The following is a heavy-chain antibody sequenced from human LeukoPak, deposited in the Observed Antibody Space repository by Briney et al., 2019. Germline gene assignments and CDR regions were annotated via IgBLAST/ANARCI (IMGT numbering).Heavy chain of an antibody. D-gene: IGHD2-2*01. V-gene: IGHV4-39*07. J-gene: IGHJ5*02. CDR2: INHSGST. CDR1: GGYISSSTYF. CDR3: ARGLSDCSSTSCYPPKRWFDP. Sequence: PSETLSLTCTVSGGYISSSTYFWGWIRQPPGKGLEWIGEINHSGSTNYNPSLKSRVTISVDTSKNQFSLKLSSVTAADTAVYYCARGLSDCSSTSCYPPKRWFDPWGQGTLVTVSS.